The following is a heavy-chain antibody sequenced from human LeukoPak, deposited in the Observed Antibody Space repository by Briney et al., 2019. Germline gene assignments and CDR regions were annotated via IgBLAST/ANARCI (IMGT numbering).Heavy chain of an antibody. CDR1: GFTFRTYW. CDR2: IKRDASEK. CDR3: VREASGGTKGVSGTFDI. J-gene: IGHJ3*02. V-gene: IGHV3-7*01. D-gene: IGHD6-13*01. Sequence: GGSLRLSCAASGFTFRTYWMSWVRQAPGKGLEWVASIKRDASEKYYVDSVKGRFTISRDNAKNSLYLQMNSLRAEDTAVYNCVREASGGTKGVSGTFDIWGQGTMVTVSS.